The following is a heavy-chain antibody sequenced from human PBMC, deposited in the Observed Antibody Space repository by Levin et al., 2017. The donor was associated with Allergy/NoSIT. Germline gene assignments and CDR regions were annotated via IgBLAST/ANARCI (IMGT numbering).Heavy chain of an antibody. CDR1: GFTFTSFT. CDR2: ISAGGSDT. J-gene: IGHJ4*02. D-gene: IGHD1-1*01. CDR3: AFSTGFDH. Sequence: PGGSLRLSCVASGFTFTSFTMSWVRQAPGKGLEWVSRISAGGSDTSYADSVRGRFTISRSNSKNTLFLQMNSLRAEDTAVYYCAFSTGFDHWGQGTLVTVSS. V-gene: IGHV3-23*01.